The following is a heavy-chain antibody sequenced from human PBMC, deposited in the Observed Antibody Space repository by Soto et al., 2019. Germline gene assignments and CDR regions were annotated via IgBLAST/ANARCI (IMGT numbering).Heavy chain of an antibody. CDR3: ARVPTTVTTPGMDV. Sequence: WGSLRLSCSASGFTFSSYWMHWCRQAPGEGLMWVSRINPDGSTTSYADSVKGRFTISRDNAKNTLYLQMNSLRVEDTAVYYCARVPTTVTTPGMDVWGQGTTVTVSS. J-gene: IGHJ6*02. D-gene: IGHD4-4*01. CDR2: INPDGSTT. V-gene: IGHV3-74*01. CDR1: GFTFSSYW.